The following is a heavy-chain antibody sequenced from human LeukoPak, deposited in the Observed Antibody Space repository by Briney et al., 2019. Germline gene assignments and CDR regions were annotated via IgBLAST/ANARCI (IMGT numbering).Heavy chain of an antibody. D-gene: IGHD1-26*01. CDR1: GYTFTSYD. CDR2: MNPNSGNT. J-gene: IGHJ4*02. CDR3: ARGMGATGGNFDY. Sequence: GASVKISCKASGYTFTSYDINWVRQATGQGLEWMGWMNPNSGNTGYAQKFQGRVTITRNTSISTAYMELSSLRSEDTAVYYCARGMGATGGNFDYWGQGTLVTVSS. V-gene: IGHV1-8*03.